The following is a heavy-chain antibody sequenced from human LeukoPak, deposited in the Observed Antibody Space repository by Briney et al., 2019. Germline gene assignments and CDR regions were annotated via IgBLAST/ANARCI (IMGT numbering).Heavy chain of an antibody. CDR3: AKAVPRYCSSTSCYFDY. Sequence: GSLRLSCAASGFTFSSYAMSWVRQAPGKGLEWVSAISGSGGSTYYADSVKGRFTTSRDNSKNTLYLQMNSLRAEDTAVYYCAKAVPRYCSSTSCYFDYWGQGTLVTVSS. V-gene: IGHV3-23*01. D-gene: IGHD2-2*01. CDR1: GFTFSSYA. CDR2: ISGSGGST. J-gene: IGHJ4*02.